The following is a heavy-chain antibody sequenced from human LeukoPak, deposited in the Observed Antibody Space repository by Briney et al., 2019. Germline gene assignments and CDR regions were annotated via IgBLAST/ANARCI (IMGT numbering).Heavy chain of an antibody. CDR2: IIPIFGTA. V-gene: IGHV1-69*13. Sequence: GASVKVSCTASGGTFSSYAISWVRQAPGQGLEWMGGIIPIFGTANYAQKFQGRVTITADESTSTAYMELSSLRSEDTAVYYCARFIYSSGWARAFDIWGQGTMVTVSS. CDR3: ARFIYSSGWARAFDI. J-gene: IGHJ3*02. D-gene: IGHD6-19*01. CDR1: GGTFSSYA.